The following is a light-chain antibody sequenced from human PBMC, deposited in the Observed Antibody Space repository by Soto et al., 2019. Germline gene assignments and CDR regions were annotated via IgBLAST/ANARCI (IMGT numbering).Light chain of an antibody. V-gene: IGKV1-39*01. CDR3: QQTASTPYA. J-gene: IGKJ2*01. Sequence: DTQMTQSPSSLSASVGDRVTITCRASQSINTYLNSYQQKPGEAPNLLIYAASSLQIGVPPRFSGSGSETHFTLTINSLQPEDFATYYCQQTASTPYAFGQGT. CDR1: QSINTY. CDR2: AAS.